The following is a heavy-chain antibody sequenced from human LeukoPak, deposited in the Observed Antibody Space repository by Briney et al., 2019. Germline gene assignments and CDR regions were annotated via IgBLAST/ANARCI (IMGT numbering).Heavy chain of an antibody. Sequence: PSETLSLTCTVSGDSISSSNCYWGWIRQPPGKGLEWIGSIYFSGGTYYNASLKSRVTISVDTSKNQFSLKLSSVTAADTAVYYCARSPRAYSSSSGYYWYYMDVWGQGTTVTVSS. CDR3: ARSPRAYSSSSGYYWYYMDV. CDR2: IYFSGGT. V-gene: IGHV4-39*07. CDR1: GDSISSSNCY. J-gene: IGHJ6*03. D-gene: IGHD6-6*01.